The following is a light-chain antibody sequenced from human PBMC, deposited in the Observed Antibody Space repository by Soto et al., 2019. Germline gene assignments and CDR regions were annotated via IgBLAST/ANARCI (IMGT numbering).Light chain of an antibody. J-gene: IGKJ4*01. CDR3: QQYNNWPVA. Sequence: DIVMTQSPATLSVSPGERATLSCRASQSVSSNLAWYQQKPGQAPRLLIYGASTRATGFPARFSGSGSGTEFTLTISSLQSEDFAVYYCQQYNNWPVAFGGGTKVEIK. V-gene: IGKV3-15*01. CDR2: GAS. CDR1: QSVSSN.